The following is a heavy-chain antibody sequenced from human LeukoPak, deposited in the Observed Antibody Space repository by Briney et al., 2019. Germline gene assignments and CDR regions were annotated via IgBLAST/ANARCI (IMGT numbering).Heavy chain of an antibody. CDR1: GFTFSSYA. Sequence: PGGSLRLSCAASGFTFSSYAMSWVRQAPGKGLEWVSAIGGSGGSTYYADSVKGRFTISRDNSKNTLYLQMNSLRAEDTAVYYCAKDGIVDTAMVNWFDPWGQGTLVTVSS. J-gene: IGHJ5*02. CDR2: IGGSGGST. D-gene: IGHD5-18*01. CDR3: AKDGIVDTAMVNWFDP. V-gene: IGHV3-23*01.